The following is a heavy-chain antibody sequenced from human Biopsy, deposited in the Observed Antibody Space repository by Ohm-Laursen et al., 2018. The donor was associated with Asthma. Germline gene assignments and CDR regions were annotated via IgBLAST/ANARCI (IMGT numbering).Heavy chain of an antibody. CDR1: GGSIGTSTYY. J-gene: IGHJ4*02. CDR2: IYYSGST. Sequence: TLSLTCTVSGGSIGTSTYYWGWIRQHPGKGLEWIGYIYYSGSTYYNPSLKSRVTISVDTSKNQFSLKLSSVTAADTAVYYCARERVTAMVTYFDYWGQGTLVTVSS. V-gene: IGHV4-31*03. CDR3: ARERVTAMVTYFDY. D-gene: IGHD5-18*01.